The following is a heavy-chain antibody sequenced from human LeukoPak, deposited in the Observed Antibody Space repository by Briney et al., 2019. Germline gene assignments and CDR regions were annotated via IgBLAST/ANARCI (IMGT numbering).Heavy chain of an antibody. CDR2: IRDKISGEAT. V-gene: IGHV3-49*03. CDR3: ARWSEVDD. Sequence: GGSMRLSCSAYGFTLADYALIWFSQAPGKWMERVALIRDKISGEATDYEASVRVSFIISRDNSKGNVYLQMNRLQTDDAGVYYCARWSEVDDWGQGTRVTVSA. CDR1: GFTLADYA. D-gene: IGHD1-26*01. J-gene: IGHJ4*02.